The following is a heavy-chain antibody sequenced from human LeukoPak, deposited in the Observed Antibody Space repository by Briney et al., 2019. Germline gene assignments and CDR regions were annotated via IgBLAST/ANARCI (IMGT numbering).Heavy chain of an antibody. CDR1: GFTFSDYY. V-gene: IGHV3-11*04. CDR2: ISSSGSII. CDR3: ARAGDYGDYVVDY. D-gene: IGHD4-17*01. J-gene: IGHJ4*02. Sequence: PGGSLRLSCAASGFTFSDYYMSWIRQAPGKGLEWVSYISSSGSIIYYADSVKGRFTISRDNAKNSLYLQMNSLRDEDTAVYYCARAGDYGDYVVDYWGQGTLVTVSS.